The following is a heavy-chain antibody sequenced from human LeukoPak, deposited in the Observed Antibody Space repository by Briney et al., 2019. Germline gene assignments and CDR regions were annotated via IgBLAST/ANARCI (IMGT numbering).Heavy chain of an antibody. CDR2: MKPKADGGTS. J-gene: IGHJ4*02. CDR3: TQLSRGY. CDR1: GFILSDGW. Sequence: GGSLRLSCAASGFILSDGWMSWVRQAPGKGLECVGRMKPKADGGTSDYAEPVNDRFTVSRDDSTNTLYLQMNSLKTEDTGLYYCTQLSRGYWGQGTQVTVSS. V-gene: IGHV3-15*01. D-gene: IGHD1-1*01.